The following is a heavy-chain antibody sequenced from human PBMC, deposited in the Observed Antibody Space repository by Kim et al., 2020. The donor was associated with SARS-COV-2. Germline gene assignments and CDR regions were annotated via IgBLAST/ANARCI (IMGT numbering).Heavy chain of an antibody. CDR3: ARQLEYSSGWRYYYYYYGMDV. D-gene: IGHD6-19*01. V-gene: IGHV4-39*01. CDR2: IYYSGST. J-gene: IGHJ6*02. Sequence: SETLSLTCTVSGGSISSSSYYWGWIRQPPGKGLEWIGSIYYSGSTYYNPSLKSRVTISVDTSKNQFSLKLSSVTAADTAVYYCARQLEYSSGWRYYYYYYGMDVWGQGTTVTVSS. CDR1: GGSISSSSYY.